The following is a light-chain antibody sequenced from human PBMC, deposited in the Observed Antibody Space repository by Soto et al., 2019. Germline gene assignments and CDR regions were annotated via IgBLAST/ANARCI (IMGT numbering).Light chain of an antibody. CDR2: EVS. CDR1: SSDVGGYNY. J-gene: IGLJ1*01. CDR3: CSYAGRYTYV. V-gene: IGLV2-8*01. Sequence: QSVLTQPPSASGSPGQSVTISCTGTSSDVGGYNYVSWYQQHPGKAPKLMIYEVSKRPSGVPDRFSGSKSGNTASLTVSGLQAEDEADYYCCSYAGRYTYVFGT.